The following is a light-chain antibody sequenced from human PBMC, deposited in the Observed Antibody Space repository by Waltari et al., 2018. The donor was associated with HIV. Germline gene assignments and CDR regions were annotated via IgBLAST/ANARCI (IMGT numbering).Light chain of an antibody. CDR1: QSVGSY. V-gene: IGKV3-11*01. J-gene: IGKJ4*01. Sequence: EIVLTQSPATLSLSPGGRATLSSSASQSVGSYLAWYQQKPGQGPRLLIYEASKRATGIPARFSGSGSGTDFTLTISSLEPEDFAVYDCQQRNNWPRTFGGGTKVEIK. CDR2: EAS. CDR3: QQRNNWPRT.